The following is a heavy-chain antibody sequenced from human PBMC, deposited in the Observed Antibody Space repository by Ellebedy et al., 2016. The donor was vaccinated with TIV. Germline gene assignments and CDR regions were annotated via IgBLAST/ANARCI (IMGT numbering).Heavy chain of an antibody. Sequence: SETLSLTCTVSGGSISSGDYYWSWIRQPPGKGLEWFGYIYYSGSTYYNPSLKSRVTISVDTSKNQFSLKLSSVTAADTAVYYCARGTYCSGGSCFFGYNWFDPWGQGTLVTVSS. CDR2: IYYSGST. J-gene: IGHJ5*02. V-gene: IGHV4-30-4*01. CDR3: ARGTYCSGGSCFFGYNWFDP. CDR1: GGSISSGDYY. D-gene: IGHD2-15*01.